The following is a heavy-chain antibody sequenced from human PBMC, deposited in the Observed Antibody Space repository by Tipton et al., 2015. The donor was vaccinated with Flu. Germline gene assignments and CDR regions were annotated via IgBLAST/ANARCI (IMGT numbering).Heavy chain of an antibody. CDR2: NSAYNGNT. V-gene: IGHV1-18*01. CDR1: GYTFTRYG. Sequence: QLVQSGAEVKKPGASVKVSCKASGYTFTRYGISWVRQAPGQGLEWMGWNSAYNGNTNYAPKLQGRVTMTTDTSTSTAYMELRSLRADDTAVYYCARDEYCSGGSCYRRAFDIWGQGTMVTVSS. D-gene: IGHD2-15*01. CDR3: ARDEYCSGGSCYRRAFDI. J-gene: IGHJ3*02.